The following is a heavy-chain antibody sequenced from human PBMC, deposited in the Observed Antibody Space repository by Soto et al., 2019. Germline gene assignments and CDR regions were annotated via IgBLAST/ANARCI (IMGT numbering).Heavy chain of an antibody. Sequence: GGSLRLSCAASGFPFSSHWMTWVRQAPGKGLEWVAYIKQDGSEKYYVDSVMGRFTMSRDNAQNSLSLQMNSLRAEDTAVYYCARVTSPGYFDSWGQGTLVTVSS. CDR2: IKQDGSEK. CDR1: GFPFSSHW. J-gene: IGHJ4*02. V-gene: IGHV3-7*05. CDR3: ARVTSPGYFDS.